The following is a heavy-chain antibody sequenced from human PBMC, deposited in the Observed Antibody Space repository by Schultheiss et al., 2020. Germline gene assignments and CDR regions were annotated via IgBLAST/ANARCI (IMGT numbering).Heavy chain of an antibody. CDR3: ARDVLGYCSGGSCWVSYGMDV. CDR1: GGSFSGYY. V-gene: IGHV4-34*01. J-gene: IGHJ6*02. CDR2: INHSGST. Sequence: SETLSLTCAVYGGSFSGYYWSWIRQPPGKGLEWIGEINHSGSTNYNPSLKSRVTISVDTSKNQFSLKLSSVTAADTAVYYCARDVLGYCSGGSCWVSYGMDVWGQGTTVTVSS. D-gene: IGHD2-15*01.